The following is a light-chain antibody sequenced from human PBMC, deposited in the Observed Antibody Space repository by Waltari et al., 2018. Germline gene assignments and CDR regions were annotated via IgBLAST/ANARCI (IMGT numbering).Light chain of an antibody. CDR3: SSYAGSNILV. Sequence: QSALTQPPSASGSPGQSVTISCTGTSSDVGSYNYVSWYQQHPGKAPKLMIFEVSKRPSGVPDRFSGSKSGNTASLTVSGLQADDEADYYCSSYAGSNILVFGGGTKLTVL. CDR1: SSDVGSYNY. J-gene: IGLJ2*01. CDR2: EVS. V-gene: IGLV2-8*01.